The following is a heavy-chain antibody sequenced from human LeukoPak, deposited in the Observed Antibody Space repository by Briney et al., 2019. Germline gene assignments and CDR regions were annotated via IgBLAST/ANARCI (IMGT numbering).Heavy chain of an antibody. Sequence: GGSLRLSCAASGFTFSSYWMSWVRQAPGKGLEWVANIKQDGSEKYYADSVKGRFTISRDNAKNSLYLQMNSLRAEDTAVYYCARDREVSRIFGVVIRTISYYYYYGMDVWGQGTTVTVSS. CDR1: GFTFSSYW. V-gene: IGHV3-7*03. J-gene: IGHJ6*02. CDR3: ARDREVSRIFGVVIRTISYYYYYGMDV. CDR2: IKQDGSEK. D-gene: IGHD3-3*02.